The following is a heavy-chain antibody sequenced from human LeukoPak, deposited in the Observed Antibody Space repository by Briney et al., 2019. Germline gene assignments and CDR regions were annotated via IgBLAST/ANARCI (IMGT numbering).Heavy chain of an antibody. J-gene: IGHJ4*02. CDR2: ISWNSGSI. Sequence: GRSLRLSCAASGFTFGDYAMHWVRQAPGKGLEWVSGISWNSGSIGYADSVEGRFTISRDNAKTYLYLQMNSLRAEDTALYYCAKENLGEVGTYFDYWGQGTLVTVSS. CDR1: GFTFGDYA. V-gene: IGHV3-9*01. D-gene: IGHD1-26*01. CDR3: AKENLGEVGTYFDY.